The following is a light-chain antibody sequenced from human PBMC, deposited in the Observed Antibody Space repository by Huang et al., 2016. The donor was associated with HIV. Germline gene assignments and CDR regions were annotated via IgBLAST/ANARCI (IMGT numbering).Light chain of an antibody. V-gene: IGKV1-39*01. Sequence: DIQMTQSTSSLSASLGDRVNIACRASQSIATYLNWYQQKPGKAPRLLIHVASSLESVVPSRFSGSESGTDFTLTISSLQPEDFVTYYCQQVYSALGLTFGGGTKVEIK. CDR2: VAS. CDR3: QQVYSALGLT. CDR1: QSIATY. J-gene: IGKJ4*01.